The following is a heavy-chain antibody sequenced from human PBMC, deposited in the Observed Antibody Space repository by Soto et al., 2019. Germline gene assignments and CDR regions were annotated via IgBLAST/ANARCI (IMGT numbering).Heavy chain of an antibody. CDR2: IIPIFGTA. CDR3: AIKYYDFWSGYSLGGWFDP. V-gene: IGHV1-69*06. Sequence: QVQLVQSGAEVKKPGSSVKVSCKASGGTFSSYAISWVRQAPGQGLEWMGGIIPIFGTANYAQKFQGRVTITADKSTSKAYMELSSLRSEDTAVYYCAIKYYDFWSGYSLGGWFDPWGQGTLVTVSS. D-gene: IGHD3-3*01. J-gene: IGHJ5*02. CDR1: GGTFSSYA.